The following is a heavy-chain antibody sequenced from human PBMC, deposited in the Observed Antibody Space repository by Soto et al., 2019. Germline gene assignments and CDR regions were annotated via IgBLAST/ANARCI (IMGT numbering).Heavy chain of an antibody. Sequence: PGGSLRLSCVVSGRTFRSYAMSWVRQAPGKGLEWVSGISGGGAGTYYADSVKGRFTISRDPSTTTLFLDMCSLGAEDTAIYYCAKGRKPDHDDGLCAFDSWGQGVLVTASS. CDR3: AKGRKPDHDDGLCAFDS. D-gene: IGHD3-3*01. J-gene: IGHJ4*02. CDR2: ISGGGAGT. V-gene: IGHV3-23*01. CDR1: GRTFRSYA.